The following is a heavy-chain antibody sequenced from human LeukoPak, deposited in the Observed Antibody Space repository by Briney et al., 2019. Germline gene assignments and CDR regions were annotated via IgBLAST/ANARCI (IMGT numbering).Heavy chain of an antibody. D-gene: IGHD3-22*01. CDR2: TYSRSRWYN. J-gene: IGHJ3*02. V-gene: IGHV6-1*01. Sequence: SQTLSLTCAISGDSVSRNSAAWTWIRQSPSRGLEWLGRTYSRSRWYNDYAISMKGRINISAGTSKNQFSLQLKSVTPEDTAVYYCARADYNENSGHEAFDIWGQGTMVTV. CDR1: GDSVSRNSAA. CDR3: ARADYNENSGHEAFDI.